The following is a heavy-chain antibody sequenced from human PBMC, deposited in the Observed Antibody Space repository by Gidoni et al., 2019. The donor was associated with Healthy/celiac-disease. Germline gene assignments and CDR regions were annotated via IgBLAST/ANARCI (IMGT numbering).Heavy chain of an antibody. CDR2: MNPNSGNT. J-gene: IGHJ6*02. CDR1: GYTFTSYD. V-gene: IGHV1-8*01. CDR3: ARGRYSSGWYGPPITDYYYGMDV. D-gene: IGHD6-19*01. Sequence: QVQLVQSGAEVKKPGASVKVSCKASGYTFTSYDINWVRQATGQGLEWMGWMNPNSGNTGYAQKFQGRVTMTRNTSISTAYMELSSLRSEDTAVYYCARGRYSSGWYGPPITDYYYGMDVWGQGTTVTVSS.